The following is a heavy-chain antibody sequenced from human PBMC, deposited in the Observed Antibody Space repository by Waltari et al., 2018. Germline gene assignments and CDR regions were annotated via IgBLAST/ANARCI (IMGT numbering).Heavy chain of an antibody. CDR2: IRFDGSNK. D-gene: IGHD3-10*01. Sequence: QVQLVEYGGGVVQPGGSLRLSCAASGFTFSSYGMHWVRQAPVKGLEWVAFIRFDGSNKYYADSVKGRFTISRDNSKNTLYLQMNSLRAEDTAVYYCAKDPPMVAAFDYWGQGTLVTVSS. V-gene: IGHV3-30*02. J-gene: IGHJ4*02. CDR1: GFTFSSYG. CDR3: AKDPPMVAAFDY.